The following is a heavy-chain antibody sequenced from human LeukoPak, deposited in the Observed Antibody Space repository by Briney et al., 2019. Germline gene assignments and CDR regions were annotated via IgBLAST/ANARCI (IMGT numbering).Heavy chain of an antibody. Sequence: PGGSLRLSCEASGFTFSAFYMSWIRQAPGKGLEWVSYISSSSSFTNYADSVKGRFIISRDNTKNSVFLQMNSLRVEDTAVYYCARDPPGIAASGTYYWGQGTLVTVSS. V-gene: IGHV3-11*05. CDR2: ISSSSSFT. CDR3: ARDPPGIAASGTYY. CDR1: GFTFSAFY. D-gene: IGHD6-13*01. J-gene: IGHJ4*02.